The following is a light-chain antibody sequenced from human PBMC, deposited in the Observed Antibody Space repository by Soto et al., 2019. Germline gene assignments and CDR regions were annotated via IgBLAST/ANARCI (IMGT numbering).Light chain of an antibody. CDR2: AAS. V-gene: IGKV1-17*01. CDR1: QDIRNA. Sequence: DIQMTQSPSSLSASVGDRVTITCRASQDIRNALGWFQQKPEKAPKRLIYAASTLESGVPSRFSGSGSGTEFTLTISSLQPEDFATYYCIQHNTYPYTLGRGTKLEIK. CDR3: IQHNTYPYT. J-gene: IGKJ2*01.